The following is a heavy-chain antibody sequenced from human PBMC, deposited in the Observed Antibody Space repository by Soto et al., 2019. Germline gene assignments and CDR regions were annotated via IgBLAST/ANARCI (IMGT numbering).Heavy chain of an antibody. Sequence: PGGSLRLSCAASGFTFSSYAMHWVRQAPGKGLEWVAVISYDGSNKYYADSVKGRFTISRDNSKNTLYLQMNSLRAEDTAVYYCARDREGGNTVTVDYWGQGTLVTVFS. CDR2: ISYDGSNK. V-gene: IGHV3-30-3*01. CDR1: GFTFSSYA. J-gene: IGHJ4*02. CDR3: ARDREGGNTVTVDY. D-gene: IGHD4-4*01.